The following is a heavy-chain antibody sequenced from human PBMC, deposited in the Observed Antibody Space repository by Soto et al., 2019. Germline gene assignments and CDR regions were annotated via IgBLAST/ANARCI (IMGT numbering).Heavy chain of an antibody. V-gene: IGHV1-69*13. CDR2: IIPIFGTA. D-gene: IGHD5-18*01. CDR3: AREGRKYSYGRYYFDY. CDR1: GGTFSSYA. Sequence: SVKVSCKASGGTFSSYAISWVRQAPGQGLEWMGGIIPIFGTANYAQKFQGRVTITADESTSTAYMELSSLRSEDTAVYYCAREGRKYSYGRYYFDYWGQGTLVTVSS. J-gene: IGHJ4*02.